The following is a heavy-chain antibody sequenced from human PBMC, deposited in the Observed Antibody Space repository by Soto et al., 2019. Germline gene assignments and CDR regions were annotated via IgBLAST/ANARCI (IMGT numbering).Heavy chain of an antibody. CDR3: ARVCSGVGPDY. Sequence: PSETLSLTCAVYGGSFSRYDWSWIRRPPGKGLEWIGEINHSGSTNDNPSLKSRVTISIDTSKNQFSLKMTSVTAADTAVYYCARVCSGVGPDYWGQGTLVTVSS. CDR1: GGSFSRYD. D-gene: IGHD1-26*01. CDR2: INHSGST. J-gene: IGHJ4*02. V-gene: IGHV4-34*01.